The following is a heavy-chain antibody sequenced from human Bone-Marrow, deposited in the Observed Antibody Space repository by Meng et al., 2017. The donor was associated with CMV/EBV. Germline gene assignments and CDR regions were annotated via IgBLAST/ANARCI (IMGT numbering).Heavy chain of an antibody. CDR2: ISVSGATT. Sequence: CAASGFLFSSDVMGWVRQAPGKGLEWVSAISVSGATTYHAASVKGRFSISRDNSKSTVFLQMNSLRVDDTAIYYCAKGSTIMYYFEYWGQGALVTVSS. D-gene: IGHD5-24*01. J-gene: IGHJ4*02. CDR3: AKGSTIMYYFEY. V-gene: IGHV3-23*01. CDR1: GFLFSSDV.